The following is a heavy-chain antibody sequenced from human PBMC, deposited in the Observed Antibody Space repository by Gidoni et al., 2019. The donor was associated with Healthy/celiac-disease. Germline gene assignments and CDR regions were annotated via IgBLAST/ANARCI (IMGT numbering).Heavy chain of an antibody. CDR3: ARVRDYYDSSGYFLSGMDV. J-gene: IGHJ6*02. CDR2: ISSSGSTI. Sequence: EVQLVESGGGLVQPGGSLRLSCAASGFTFSSYDMNWVRQAPGKGLEWVSYISSSGSTIYYADSVKGRFTISRDNAKNSLYLQMNSLRAEDTAVYYCARVRDYYDSSGYFLSGMDVWGQGTTVTVSS. CDR1: GFTFSSYD. V-gene: IGHV3-48*03. D-gene: IGHD3-22*01.